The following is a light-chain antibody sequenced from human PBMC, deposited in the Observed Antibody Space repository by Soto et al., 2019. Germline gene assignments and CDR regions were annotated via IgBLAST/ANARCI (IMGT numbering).Light chain of an antibody. CDR2: DAS. Sequence: EIVLTQSPATLSLSPGERATLSCRASQSVTRYLAWYQQRPGQTPRLLIYDASNRATGIPARFSGSGSGTDFTLSTSSIEPEDFAVYYCQQHSSWPLTFGPGTKVDIK. CDR1: QSVTRY. J-gene: IGKJ3*01. V-gene: IGKV3-11*01. CDR3: QQHSSWPLT.